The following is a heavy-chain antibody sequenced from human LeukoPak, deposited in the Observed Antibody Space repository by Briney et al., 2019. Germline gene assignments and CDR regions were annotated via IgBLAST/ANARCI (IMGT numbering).Heavy chain of an antibody. D-gene: IGHD6-19*01. CDR1: GYTFTSYY. Sequence: ASVKVSCKASGYTFTSYYMHWVRQAPGQGLEWMGIINPSGGSTSYAQKFQGRVTMTRDTSTSTVYMELSSLRSEDTAVYYCARDPGIAVAGPPYWYFDLCGRGTLVTVSS. V-gene: IGHV1-46*01. CDR2: INPSGGST. J-gene: IGHJ2*01. CDR3: ARDPGIAVAGPPYWYFDL.